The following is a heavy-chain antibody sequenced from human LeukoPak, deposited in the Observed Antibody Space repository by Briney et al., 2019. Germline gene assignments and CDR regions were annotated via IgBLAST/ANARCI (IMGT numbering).Heavy chain of an antibody. CDR1: GYTFTSYY. Sequence: ASVKVFCKASGYTFTSYYMHWVRQAPGQGLEWMGIINPSGGSTNYAQKLQGRLTMTTDTSTSTAYMELRSLRSDDTAVYYCARGGSYVDYWGQGTLVTVSS. V-gene: IGHV1-46*01. CDR2: INPSGGST. D-gene: IGHD1-26*01. CDR3: ARGGSYVDY. J-gene: IGHJ4*02.